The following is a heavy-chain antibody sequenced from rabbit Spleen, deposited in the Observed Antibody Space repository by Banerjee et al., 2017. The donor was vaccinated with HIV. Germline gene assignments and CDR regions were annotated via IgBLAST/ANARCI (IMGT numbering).Heavy chain of an antibody. Sequence: QSLEESGGDLVKPGASLTLTCKASGFTLNSDWMCWVRQAPGKGLEWIACIYAGSSGSTYYASWAKGRFTISKTSSTTLTLQMTSLTAADTATYFCARDWAVNSASYVFNLWGQGTLVTVS. J-gene: IGHJ4*01. D-gene: IGHD1-1*01. CDR2: IYAGSSGST. V-gene: IGHV1S40*01. CDR1: GFTLNSDW. CDR3: ARDWAVNSASYVFNL.